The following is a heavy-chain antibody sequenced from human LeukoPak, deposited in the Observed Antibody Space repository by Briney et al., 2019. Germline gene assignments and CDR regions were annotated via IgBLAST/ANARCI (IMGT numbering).Heavy chain of an antibody. V-gene: IGHV3-23*01. D-gene: IGHD5-24*01. J-gene: IGHJ4*02. CDR1: GFTFSSYV. CDR3: AKDRMATIPYYFDY. Sequence: GGSLRLSCAASGFTFSSYVMSWVRQAPGKGVEWVSAISGSGGSTYYTGSVKGRFTISRDNSKNTLYLQMNSLRAEDTAVYYCAKDRMATIPYYFDYWGQGTLVTVSS. CDR2: ISGSGGST.